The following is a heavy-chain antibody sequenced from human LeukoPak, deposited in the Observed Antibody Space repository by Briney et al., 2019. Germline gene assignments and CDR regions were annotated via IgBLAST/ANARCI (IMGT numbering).Heavy chain of an antibody. CDR3: ARGDRYSSGYYPFDY. CDR2: IWYDGSNK. D-gene: IGHD3-22*01. CDR1: GSTFSSYG. J-gene: IGHJ4*02. V-gene: IGHV3-33*01. Sequence: PGGSLRLSCAASGSTFSSYGMHWVRQAPGKGLEWVAVIWYDGSNKYYADSVKGRFTISRDNSKNTLYLQMNSLRAEDTAVYYCARGDRYSSGYYPFDYWGQGTLVTVSS.